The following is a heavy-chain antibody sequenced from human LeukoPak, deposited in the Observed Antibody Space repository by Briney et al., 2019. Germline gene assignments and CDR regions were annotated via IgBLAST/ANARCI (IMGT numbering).Heavy chain of an antibody. D-gene: IGHD3-3*01. CDR1: GFTFSSYG. J-gene: IGHJ3*02. V-gene: IGHV3-30*18. CDR3: AKECDYYDFWTPAAFDI. Sequence: PGRSLRLSCAASGFTFSSYGMHWVRQAPGKGLEWVAVISYDGSNKYYADSVKGRFTISRDNSKNKLYLQMNSLRAEDTAVYYCAKECDYYDFWTPAAFDIWGQGTMVTVSS. CDR2: ISYDGSNK.